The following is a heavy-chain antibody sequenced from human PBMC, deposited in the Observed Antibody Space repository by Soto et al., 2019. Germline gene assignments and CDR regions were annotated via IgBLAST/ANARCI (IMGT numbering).Heavy chain of an antibody. D-gene: IGHD2-8*01. Sequence: QLQLQESGSGLVKPSQTLSLTCAVSGGSISSGGYSWSWIRQPPGKGLEWIGYIYHSGSTYYNPSLKSRVTISVDRSKHQFSMTLSSVTAADTAVYYCAIWWMYATRFDPWGQGTLVTVSS. CDR2: IYHSGST. J-gene: IGHJ5*02. V-gene: IGHV4-30-2*01. CDR3: AIWWMYATRFDP. CDR1: GGSISSGGYS.